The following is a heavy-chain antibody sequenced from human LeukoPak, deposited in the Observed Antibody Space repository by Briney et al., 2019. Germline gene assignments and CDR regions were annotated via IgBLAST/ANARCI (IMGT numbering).Heavy chain of an antibody. CDR1: GGSISSGSYY. V-gene: IGHV4-61*02. Sequence: SQTLSLTCTVSGGSISSGSYYWSWIRQPAGKGLEWIGRIYTSGSTNYNPSLKSRVTISVDTSKNQFSLKLSSVTAADTAVYYCARALNWWLDPWGQGTLVTVSS. J-gene: IGHJ5*02. CDR3: ARALNWWLDP. CDR2: IYTSGST.